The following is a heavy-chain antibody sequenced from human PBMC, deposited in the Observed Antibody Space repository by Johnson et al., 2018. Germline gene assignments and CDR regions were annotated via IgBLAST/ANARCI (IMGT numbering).Heavy chain of an antibody. D-gene: IGHD3-10*01. CDR1: GFTFDDYA. J-gene: IGHJ6*04. Sequence: VQLVESGGGLVQPGRSLRLSCAASGFTFDDYAMHWVRQAPGKGLEWVSGLSWNSGSIGYADSVKGRFTISRYNSQNSLYLQMNSLRAEDTALYYCAKDLQITMVRGVIMDVWGKGTTVTVSS. CDR2: LSWNSGSI. CDR3: AKDLQITMVRGVIMDV. V-gene: IGHV3-9*01.